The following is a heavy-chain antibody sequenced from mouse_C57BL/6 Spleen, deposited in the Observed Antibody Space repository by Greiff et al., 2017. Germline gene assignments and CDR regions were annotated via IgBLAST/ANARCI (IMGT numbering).Heavy chain of an antibody. J-gene: IGHJ2*01. D-gene: IGHD2-4*01. CDR3: TRSEIYSDYDAYYFDY. CDR1: GFTFTDYE. V-gene: IGHV1-15*01. CDR2: IVPDTGGT. Sequence: VQLLQSGADLVRPGASVSLSCTASGFTFTDYEMHWVKQTPVHGLEWIGAIVPDTGGTAYNQKFKGKAILTADKSSSTVNMELRSLTSENSAVYNCTRSEIYSDYDAYYFDYWGQGTTLTVSS.